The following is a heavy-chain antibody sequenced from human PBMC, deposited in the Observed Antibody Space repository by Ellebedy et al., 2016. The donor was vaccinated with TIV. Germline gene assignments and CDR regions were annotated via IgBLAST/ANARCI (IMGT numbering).Heavy chain of an antibody. CDR1: GFSFSDYS. V-gene: IGHV3-21*06. D-gene: IGHD6-19*01. J-gene: IGHJ4*02. CDR2: ISASSISI. CDR3: ARDPRGGWLVHHLDY. Sequence: PGGSLRLSCAASGFSFSDYSMNWVRQAPGKGLEWVSSISASSISIHYADSVRGRFTISRDNANNSLYLQMNSLRAEDTAMYYCARDPRGGWLVHHLDYWGQGIPVTVSS.